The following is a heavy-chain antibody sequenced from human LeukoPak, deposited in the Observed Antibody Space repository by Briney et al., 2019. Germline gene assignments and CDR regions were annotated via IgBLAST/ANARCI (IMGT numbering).Heavy chain of an antibody. V-gene: IGHV1-18*01. CDR3: AREVITFGGVIVSTYYFDY. CDR1: GYTFTSYG. D-gene: IGHD3-16*02. CDR2: ISAYNGNT. J-gene: IGHJ4*02. Sequence: ASVKVSCKASGYTFTSYGISWVRQAPGQGLEWMGWISAYNGNTNYAQKLQGRVTMTTDTSTNTAYMELRSLRSDDTAVYYCAREVITFGGVIVSTYYFDYWGQGTLVTVSS.